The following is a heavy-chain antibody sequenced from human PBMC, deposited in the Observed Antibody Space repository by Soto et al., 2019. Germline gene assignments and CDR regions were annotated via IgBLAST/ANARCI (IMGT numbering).Heavy chain of an antibody. V-gene: IGHV3-7*05. J-gene: IGHJ4*02. Sequence: EVQLVESGGGLVQPGGSLRLSCAASGFSFSNYWMSWVRKAPGKGLEWVANIKQDGSEKYYVDSVKGRFTISRDSAKKSLYLQMNSLRAEDTAVYFCARAPRLSLVLDYWGQGTLVTVSS. CDR2: IKQDGSEK. CDR1: GFSFSNYW. D-gene: IGHD6-6*01. CDR3: ARAPRLSLVLDY.